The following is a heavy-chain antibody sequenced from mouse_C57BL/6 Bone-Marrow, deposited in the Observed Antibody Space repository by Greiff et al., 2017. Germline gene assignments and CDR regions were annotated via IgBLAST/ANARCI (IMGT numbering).Heavy chain of an antibody. CDR3: ARETAQATLYAMDY. V-gene: IGHV1-82*01. D-gene: IGHD3-2*02. CDR1: GYAFSSSW. CDR2: IYPGDGDT. J-gene: IGHJ4*01. Sequence: QVQLQQSGPELVKPGASVKISCKASGYAFSSSWMNWVKQRPGKGLEWIGRIYPGDGDTNYNGKFKGKATLTADKSSSTAYMQLSSLTSEDSAVYFCARETAQATLYAMDYWGQGTSVTVSS.